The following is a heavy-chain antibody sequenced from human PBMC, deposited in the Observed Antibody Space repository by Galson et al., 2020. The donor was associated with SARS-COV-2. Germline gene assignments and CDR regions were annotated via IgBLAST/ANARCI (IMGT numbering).Heavy chain of an antibody. Sequence: SETLSLTCTVSGGSISSGSYYWSWIRQPAGKGLEWIGRIYTSGSTNYNPSLKSRVTISVDTSKNQFSLKLSSVTAADTAVYYCARGLVGYCSSTSCYRGYYYYGMDVWGQGTTVTVSS. D-gene: IGHD2-2*02. V-gene: IGHV4-61*02. CDR2: IYTSGST. J-gene: IGHJ6*02. CDR1: GGSISSGSYY. CDR3: ARGLVGYCSSTSCYRGYYYYGMDV.